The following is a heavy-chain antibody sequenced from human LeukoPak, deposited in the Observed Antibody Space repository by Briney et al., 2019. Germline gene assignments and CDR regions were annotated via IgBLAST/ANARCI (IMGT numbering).Heavy chain of an antibody. J-gene: IGHJ4*02. CDR3: ARTYDYGDYGAGEFDY. CDR1: GGSFSGYY. CDR2: INHSGST. D-gene: IGHD4-17*01. V-gene: IGHV4-34*01. Sequence: SETLSLTCAVYGGSFSGYYGSWIRQPPGKGLEWIGEINHSGSTNYSPSLKSRVTISVDTSKNQFSLKLSSMTAADTAVYYCARTYDYGDYGAGEFDYWGQGTRVTVSS.